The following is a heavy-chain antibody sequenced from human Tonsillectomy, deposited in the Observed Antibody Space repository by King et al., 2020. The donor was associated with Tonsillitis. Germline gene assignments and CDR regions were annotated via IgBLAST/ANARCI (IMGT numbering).Heavy chain of an antibody. V-gene: IGHV5-51*01. CDR1: GYSFTSYW. CDR3: ATQPLTLGDAFDI. Sequence: QLVQSGAEVKKPGASLKISCKGSGYSFTSYWIGWVRQMPGKGLEWMGIIYPGDSDTRYSPSFQGQVNISADKSISTAYLQWSSLKASDTAMYYCATQPLTLGDAFDIWGQGTMVTVSS. D-gene: IGHD3-10*01. J-gene: IGHJ3*02. CDR2: IYPGDSDT.